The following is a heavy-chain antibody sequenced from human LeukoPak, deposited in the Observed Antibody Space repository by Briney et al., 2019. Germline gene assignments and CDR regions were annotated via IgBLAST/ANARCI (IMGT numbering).Heavy chain of an antibody. CDR1: GGSISSYY. D-gene: IGHD6-19*01. Sequence: SETLSLTCTVSGGSISSYYWRWIRQPPGKGLEWIGYIYYSGSTNYNPSLKSRVTISVDTSKNQFSLKLSSVTAADTAVYYCARESSGWSTVPNWFDPWGQGTLVTVSS. V-gene: IGHV4-59*01. CDR3: ARESSGWSTVPNWFDP. CDR2: IYYSGST. J-gene: IGHJ5*02.